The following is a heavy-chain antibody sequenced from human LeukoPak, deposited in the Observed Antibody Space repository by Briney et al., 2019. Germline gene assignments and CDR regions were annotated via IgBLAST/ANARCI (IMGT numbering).Heavy chain of an antibody. D-gene: IGHD5-24*01. Sequence: PSEPLTLTCTVSGCSFSSYYWSWIRQPPGKGLEWIGYIYYSGSTNYNPSLKSRVTISVDTSKNQFSLKLSSVTAADTAVYYCARDFSDGYNDRSFDYWGQGTLVTVSS. CDR2: IYYSGST. CDR3: ARDFSDGYNDRSFDY. V-gene: IGHV4-59*01. CDR1: GCSFSSYY. J-gene: IGHJ4*02.